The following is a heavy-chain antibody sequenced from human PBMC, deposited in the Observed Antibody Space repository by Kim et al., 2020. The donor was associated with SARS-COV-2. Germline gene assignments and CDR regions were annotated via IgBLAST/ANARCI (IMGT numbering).Heavy chain of an antibody. CDR3: ARAGHGGAVAGSWFDP. CDR2: IYYSGST. Sequence: SETLSLTCTVSGGSISSSSYYWGWIRQPPGKGLEWIGSIYYSGSTYYNPSLKSRVTISVDTSKNQFSLKLSSVTAADTAVYYCARAGHGGAVAGSWFDPWGQGTLVTVSS. CDR1: GGSISSSSYY. J-gene: IGHJ5*02. D-gene: IGHD6-19*01. V-gene: IGHV4-39*07.